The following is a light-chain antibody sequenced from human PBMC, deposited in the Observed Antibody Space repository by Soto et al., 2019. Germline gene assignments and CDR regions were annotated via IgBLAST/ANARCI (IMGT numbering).Light chain of an antibody. Sequence: QSVLTQPPSASGTPGQRVTISCSGSISNIGSNTVNWYHQLPGTAPKLLIYRSDQRPSGVPDRFSGSKSATSGSLAISGLQSEDEGDYYCAAWDDSLDGPVFGGGTKLTV. J-gene: IGLJ2*01. CDR1: ISNIGSNT. V-gene: IGLV1-44*01. CDR2: RSD. CDR3: AAWDDSLDGPV.